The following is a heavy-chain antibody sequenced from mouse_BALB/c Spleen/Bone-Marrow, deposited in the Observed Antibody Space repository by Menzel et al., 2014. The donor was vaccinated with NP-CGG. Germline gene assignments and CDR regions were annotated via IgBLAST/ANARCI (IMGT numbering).Heavy chain of an antibody. CDR3: ARYDYGVYFDY. Sequence: EVQLQQSGAEVVKPGASVKSSCTASGFNIKDTYMHWVKQRPEQGLEWIGRIDPANGNTKYDPKFQGKTTITADTSSNTAYLQLSSLTSEDTAVYYCARYDYGVYFDYWGQGTTLTVSS. CDR1: GFNIKDTY. CDR2: IDPANGNT. J-gene: IGHJ2*01. V-gene: IGHV14-3*02. D-gene: IGHD2-4*01.